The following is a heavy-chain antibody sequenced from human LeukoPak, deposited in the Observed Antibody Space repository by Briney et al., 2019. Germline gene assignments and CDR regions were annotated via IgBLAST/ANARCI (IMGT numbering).Heavy chain of an antibody. J-gene: IGHJ4*02. Sequence: PSETLSLTCTVSGGSVSSGSYYWSWIRQPPGKGLEWIGYIYYSGSTNYNPSLKSRVTISVDTSKNQFSLKLSSVTAADTAVYYYARGLQYWGQGTLVTVSS. V-gene: IGHV4-61*01. CDR3: ARGLQY. CDR2: IYYSGST. CDR1: GGSVSSGSYY.